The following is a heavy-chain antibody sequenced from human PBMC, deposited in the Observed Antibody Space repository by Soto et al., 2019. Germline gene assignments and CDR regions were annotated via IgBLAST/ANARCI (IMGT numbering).Heavy chain of an antibody. J-gene: IGHJ4*02. D-gene: IGHD4-17*01. CDR1: GGSISSSSYY. CDR3: ARRYGYYFDY. V-gene: IGHV4-39*01. CDR2: INYSGNT. Sequence: PSETLSLTCTVSGGSISSSSYYWGWIRQSPGKGLEWIGSINYSGNTYYSPSLKSRVTISVDPSKSQFSLKLSSVTAADTAVYYCARRYGYYFDYWGQGTLVTVSS.